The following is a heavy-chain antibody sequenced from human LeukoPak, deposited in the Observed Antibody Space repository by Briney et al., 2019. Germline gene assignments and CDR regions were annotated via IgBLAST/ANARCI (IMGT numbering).Heavy chain of an antibody. CDR2: INHSGST. D-gene: IGHD4/OR15-4a*01. CDR3: ARGAGALTLDYFDY. J-gene: IGHJ4*02. CDR1: GGSFSGYY. Sequence: SETLSPTXAVYGGSFSGYYWSWIRQSPGKGLEWIGEINHSGSTNYNPSLKSRVTISVDTSKNQFSLKLSSVTAADTAVYYCARGAGALTLDYFDYWGQGTLVTVSS. V-gene: IGHV4-34*01.